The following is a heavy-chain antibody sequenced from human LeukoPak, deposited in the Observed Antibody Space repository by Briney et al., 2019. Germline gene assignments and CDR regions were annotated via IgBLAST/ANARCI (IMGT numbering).Heavy chain of an antibody. Sequence: SETPSLTCTVSGGSISSYYWSWIRQPPGKGLEWIGYIYYSGSTNYNPSLKSRVTISVDTSKNQFSLKLSSVTAADTAVYYCARVGSSSWYNYFDYWGQGTLVTVSS. J-gene: IGHJ4*02. CDR1: GGSISSYY. CDR3: ARVGSSSWYNYFDY. CDR2: IYYSGST. V-gene: IGHV4-59*01. D-gene: IGHD6-13*01.